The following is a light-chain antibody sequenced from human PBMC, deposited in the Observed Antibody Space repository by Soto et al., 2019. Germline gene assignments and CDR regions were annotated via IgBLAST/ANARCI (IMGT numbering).Light chain of an antibody. V-gene: IGKV3-15*01. J-gene: IGKJ1*01. CDR1: QSVSSN. CDR2: GAS. CDR3: QHYNNGWT. Sequence: EIVMTQSPATLSVSPGERATLSCRASQSVSSNLAWYQHKPGQAPRLLIYGASTRATGIPARFSGSGSGTEFTLTISSLQSEDFAVYFCQHYNNGWTFGQGTKVDIK.